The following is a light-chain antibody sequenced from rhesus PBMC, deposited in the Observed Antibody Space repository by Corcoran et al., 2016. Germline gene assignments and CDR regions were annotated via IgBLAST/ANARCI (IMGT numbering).Light chain of an antibody. V-gene: IGKV1-22*01. CDR1: QGISSW. CDR2: KAS. Sequence: DIQMTQSPSSLSASVGDTVTITCRASQGISSWLAWYQQKPGTATKILIYKASSLQRGVPSRFSGSGSGTDCTLTISSLQSEDFATYYCQQYSRRPFTFGPGTKLDIK. J-gene: IGKJ3*01. CDR3: QQYSRRPFT.